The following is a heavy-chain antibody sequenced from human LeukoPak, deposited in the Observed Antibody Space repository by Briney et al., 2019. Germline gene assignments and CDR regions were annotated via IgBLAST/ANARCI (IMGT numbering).Heavy chain of an antibody. CDR2: ISWNSGSI. J-gene: IGHJ4*02. Sequence: PGRSLRLSCAASGFTFDDYAMHWVRQAPGKGLEWVSGISWNSGSIGYADSVKGRFTISRDNAKNSLYLQMNSLRAEDTALYYCAKVGGAARYFDYWGQGTLVTVSS. CDR1: GFTFDDYA. CDR3: AKVGGAARYFDY. V-gene: IGHV3-9*01. D-gene: IGHD6-6*01.